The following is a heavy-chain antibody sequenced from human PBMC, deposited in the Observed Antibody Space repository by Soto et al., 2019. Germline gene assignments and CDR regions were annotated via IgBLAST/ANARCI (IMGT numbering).Heavy chain of an antibody. V-gene: IGHV3-23*01. Sequence: EVQLLESGGGLVQPGGSARLSCAASGFTFSSYAMSWVRQAPGKGLEWVSAISGSGGSTYYADSVKGRFTISRDNSKNTLYLQMNSLRAEDTAVYYCAKDSLDDVVVVIHDAFDIWGQGTMVTVSS. CDR1: GFTFSSYA. J-gene: IGHJ3*02. CDR2: ISGSGGST. CDR3: AKDSLDDVVVVIHDAFDI. D-gene: IGHD3-22*01.